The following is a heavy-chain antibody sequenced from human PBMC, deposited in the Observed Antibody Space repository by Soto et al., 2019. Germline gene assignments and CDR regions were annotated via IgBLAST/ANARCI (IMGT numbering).Heavy chain of an antibody. V-gene: IGHV4-31*03. Sequence: QVQLQESGPGLVEPSQTLSLTCTVSGGSISGGYYWTWIRQHAGKGLEWIGYIYHSGTIYYNQSLXXRXXISIDTSKNQFSLTLTSVTAADTAVYYCSRGRYSGYGYFDYWGQGILVTVSS. J-gene: IGHJ4*02. CDR2: IYHSGTI. CDR3: SRGRYSGYGYFDY. D-gene: IGHD5-12*01. CDR1: GGSISGGYY.